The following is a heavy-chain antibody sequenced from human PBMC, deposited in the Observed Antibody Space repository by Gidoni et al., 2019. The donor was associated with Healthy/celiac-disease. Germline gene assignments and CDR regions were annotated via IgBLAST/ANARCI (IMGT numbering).Heavy chain of an antibody. D-gene: IGHD3-10*01. Sequence: EVQLVQSGAEVKKPGESLRISCKGSGYRFTSYWISWVRQMPGKGLEWMGRIDPSASYPHYSPSFQGHVTISADQSISTAYLQWSRLKASDTAMYYCATPGAGAYYGSGSYYQDYWGQGTLVTVSS. V-gene: IGHV5-10-1*01. CDR1: GYRFTSYW. CDR2: IDPSASYP. J-gene: IGHJ4*02. CDR3: ATPGAGAYYGSGSYYQDY.